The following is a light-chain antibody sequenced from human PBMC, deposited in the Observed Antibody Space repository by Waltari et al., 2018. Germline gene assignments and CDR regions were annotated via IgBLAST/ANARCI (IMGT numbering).Light chain of an antibody. V-gene: IGKV3-11*01. J-gene: IGKJ5*01. CDR3: QQRSNWPLIT. Sequence: ETVLTQSPATLSLSPGERATLPCRASQSVSSYLAWYQQKPGQAPRLLIYDASNRATGIPARFSGSGSGTDFTLTISSLEPEDFAVYYCQQRSNWPLITFGQGTRLEIK. CDR1: QSVSSY. CDR2: DAS.